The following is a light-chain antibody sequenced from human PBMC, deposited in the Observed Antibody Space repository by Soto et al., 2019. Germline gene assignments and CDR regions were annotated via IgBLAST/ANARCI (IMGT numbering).Light chain of an antibody. J-gene: IGKJ1*01. CDR2: STS. V-gene: IGKV1-27*01. CDR3: QQYTSSPRT. CDR1: QGINSY. Sequence: DIQMTKSPSSLSASVGDTVTITCRASQGINSYLTWYQQKPGKIPKLLIHSTSTLQSEVPSRVRGSGAGTDFKVTIGSQHPEDVATYDCQQYTSSPRTFCQGTRVEIK.